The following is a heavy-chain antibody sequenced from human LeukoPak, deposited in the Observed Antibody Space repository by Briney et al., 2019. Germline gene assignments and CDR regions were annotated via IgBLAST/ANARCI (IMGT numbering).Heavy chain of an antibody. CDR2: TYYRSKWYN. V-gene: IGHV6-1*01. D-gene: IGHD6-19*01. J-gene: IGHJ6*03. Sequence: SQTLSLTCAISGDSVSSNSAGWNWIRQSPSRGLEWLGRTYYRSKWYNDYAVSVKSRITINPDTSKNQFSLQLNSVTPEDTAVYYCARHPSSGWLGYYYYYMDVWGKGTTVTVSS. CDR3: ARHPSSGWLGYYYYYMDV. CDR1: GDSVSSNSAG.